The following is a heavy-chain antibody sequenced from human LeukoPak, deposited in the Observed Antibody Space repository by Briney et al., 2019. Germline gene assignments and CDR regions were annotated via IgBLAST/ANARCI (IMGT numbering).Heavy chain of an antibody. CDR3: ARIGQWLALRRWWFDP. CDR2: IYTSGST. J-gene: IGHJ5*02. V-gene: IGHV4-4*07. D-gene: IGHD6-19*01. Sequence: SETLSLTCTVSGGSISSYYWSWIRQPAGKGLEWIGRIYTSGSTNYNPSLKSRVTMSVDTSKNQFSLKLSSVTAADTAVYYCARIGQWLALRRWWFDPWGQGTLVTVSS. CDR1: GGSISSYY.